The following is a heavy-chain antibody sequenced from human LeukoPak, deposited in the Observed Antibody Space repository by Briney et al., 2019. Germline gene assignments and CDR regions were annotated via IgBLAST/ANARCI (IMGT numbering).Heavy chain of an antibody. CDR3: ARGKSREQLVLHDYYYYMDV. D-gene: IGHD6-6*01. CDR1: GGTFSSYA. J-gene: IGHJ6*03. Sequence: GASVKVSCKASGGTFSSYAISWVRQAPGQGLEWMGGIIPIFGTANYAQRFQGRVTITADESTSTAYMELSSLRSEDTAVYYCARGKSREQLVLHDYYYYMDVWGKGTTVTVSS. CDR2: IIPIFGTA. V-gene: IGHV1-69*13.